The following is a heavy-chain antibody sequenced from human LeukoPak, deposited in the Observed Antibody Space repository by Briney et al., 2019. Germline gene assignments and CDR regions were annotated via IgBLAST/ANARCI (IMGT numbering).Heavy chain of an antibody. Sequence: GSLRLSRAASGFTFSSYSMIWVRQAPGKGLEWVSYISSSSSTIYYADSVKGRFTISRDNAKNSLYLQMNSLRAEDTAVYYCARGPYGDYSYFDYWGQGTLVTVSS. CDR1: GFTFSSYS. D-gene: IGHD4-17*01. CDR2: ISSSSSTI. V-gene: IGHV3-48*01. CDR3: ARGPYGDYSYFDY. J-gene: IGHJ4*02.